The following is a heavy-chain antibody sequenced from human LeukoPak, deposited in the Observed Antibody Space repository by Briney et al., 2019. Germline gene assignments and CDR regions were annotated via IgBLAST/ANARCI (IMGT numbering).Heavy chain of an antibody. D-gene: IGHD6-13*01. CDR1: GFTFSSYG. CDR3: AKESQYSSSWSSGYYYYYGMDV. V-gene: IGHV3-30*18. CDR2: ISYDGSNK. Sequence: GGSLRLSCAASGFTFSSYGMHWVRQAPGKGLEWVAVISYDGSNKYYADSVKGRFTISRDNSKNTLYLQMNSLRAEDTAVYYCAKESQYSSSWSSGYYYYYGMDVWGQGTTVTVSS. J-gene: IGHJ6*02.